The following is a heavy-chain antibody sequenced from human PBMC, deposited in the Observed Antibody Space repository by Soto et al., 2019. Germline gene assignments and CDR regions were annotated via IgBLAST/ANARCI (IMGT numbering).Heavy chain of an antibody. CDR1: GDSISSSY. CDR2: IHSTGGS. Sequence: QVQLQESGPGLVKPSETLSLSCTVSGDSISSSYWNWVRQTADKRLEWIGRIHSTGGSHYNPSLMRRLTIATETSKKQFFLEMISVTAAETAVYYCVRGGVAVGVDWFHVWVQGPL. D-gene: IGHD2-15*01. CDR3: VRGGVAVGVDWFHV. V-gene: IGHV4-4*07. J-gene: IGHJ5*02.